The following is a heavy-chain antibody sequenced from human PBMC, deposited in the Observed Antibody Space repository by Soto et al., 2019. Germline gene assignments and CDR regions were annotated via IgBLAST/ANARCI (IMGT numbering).Heavy chain of an antibody. Sequence: GGSLRLSCAASGFTVSSNYMSWVRQAPGKGLEWVSVIYSGGSTYYADSVKGRFTISRHNSKNTLYLQMNSLRAEDTAVYYCARFDNYGFWYFDLWGRGTLVTVSS. CDR1: GFTVSSNY. J-gene: IGHJ2*01. D-gene: IGHD3-16*01. V-gene: IGHV3-53*04. CDR3: ARFDNYGFWYFDL. CDR2: IYSGGST.